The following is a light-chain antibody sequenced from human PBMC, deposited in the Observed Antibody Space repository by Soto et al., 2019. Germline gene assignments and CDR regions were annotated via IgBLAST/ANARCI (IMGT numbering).Light chain of an antibody. Sequence: QSVLTQPPSVSGAPGQRVTISCTGSSSNIGAGYEVHWYQHLPGKAPKLLIYGNTNRPSGVPDRFSGSKSGTSASLAITGLQAEDEADYYCQSYDSSQSASYVFGGGTNLTVL. CDR1: SSNIGAGYE. J-gene: IGLJ1*01. CDR2: GNT. V-gene: IGLV1-40*01. CDR3: QSYDSSQSASYV.